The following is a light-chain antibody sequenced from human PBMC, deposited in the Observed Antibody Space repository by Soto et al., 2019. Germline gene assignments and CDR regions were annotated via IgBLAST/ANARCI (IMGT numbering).Light chain of an antibody. CDR3: AAWDDSLNGYV. J-gene: IGLJ1*01. V-gene: IGLV1-44*01. CDR1: SSNIGSNT. Sequence: QLVLTQPPSASGTPGQRVTISCSGSSSNIGSNTVNWYQQLPGTAPKLLIYSNNQRPSGVPDRFSGPKSGTSASLAISGLQXEDEADYYCAAWDDSLNGYVFGTGTKVTVL. CDR2: SNN.